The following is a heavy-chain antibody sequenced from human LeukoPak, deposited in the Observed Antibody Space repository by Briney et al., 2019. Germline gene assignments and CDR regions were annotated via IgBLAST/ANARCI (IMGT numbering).Heavy chain of an antibody. D-gene: IGHD5-24*01. V-gene: IGHV3-21*06. CDR3: ATSRDGYNLK. J-gene: IGHJ4*02. Sequence: GGSLRLSCAASGFTFSSSNMNWVRQAPGKGLEWVSFISGSSNCIYYRDSLKGRFTISRDNAKNSLFLQMNSLRADDTAVYYCATSRDGYNLKWGQGTLVTVSS. CDR1: GFTFSSSN. CDR2: ISGSSNCI.